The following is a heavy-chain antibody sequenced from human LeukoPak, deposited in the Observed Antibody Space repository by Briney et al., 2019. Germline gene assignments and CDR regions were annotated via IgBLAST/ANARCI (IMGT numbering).Heavy chain of an antibody. V-gene: IGHV1-69*05. CDR2: IIPIFGTA. J-gene: IGHJ4*02. Sequence: GSSVKVSCKASGGTFSSYAISWVRQAPGQGLEWMGGIIPIFGTANYAQKFQGRVTITTDESTSTAYIELSSLRSEDTAVYYCARESSSHYNAIDYWGQGTLVTVSS. CDR3: ARESSSHYNAIDY. CDR1: GGTFSSYA. D-gene: IGHD6-13*01.